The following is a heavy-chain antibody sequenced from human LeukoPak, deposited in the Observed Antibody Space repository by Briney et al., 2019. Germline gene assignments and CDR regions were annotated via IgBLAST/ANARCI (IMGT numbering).Heavy chain of an antibody. D-gene: IGHD6-13*01. J-gene: IGHJ4*02. V-gene: IGHV3-7*01. CDR1: GFSFSSYW. Sequence: GGSLRLSCTASGFSFSSYWMNWVRQTPKKGLEFVANINQDGSVTNYVDSLKGRCTISRDNAKKSLYLEIRSLRADDTAVYYCARDPGSSSFDLWGQGTLVTVSS. CDR3: ARDPGSSSFDL. CDR2: INQDGSVT.